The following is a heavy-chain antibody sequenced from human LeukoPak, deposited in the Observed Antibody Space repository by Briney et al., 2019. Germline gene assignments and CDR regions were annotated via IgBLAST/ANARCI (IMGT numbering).Heavy chain of an antibody. CDR3: ATTGRNWNYDYDWFDP. CDR2: FDPEDGET. Sequence: ASVKVSCKVSGYTLTELSMHWVRQAPGKGLEWMGGFDPEDGETIYAQKFQGRVTMTEDTSTGTAYMELSSLRSEDTAVYYCATTGRNWNYDYDWFDPWGQGTLATASS. CDR1: GYTLTELS. D-gene: IGHD1-7*01. V-gene: IGHV1-24*01. J-gene: IGHJ5*02.